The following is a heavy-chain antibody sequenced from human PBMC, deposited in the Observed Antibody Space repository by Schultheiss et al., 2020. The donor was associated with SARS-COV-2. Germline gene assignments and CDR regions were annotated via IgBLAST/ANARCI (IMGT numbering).Heavy chain of an antibody. CDR3: ARVRFLEWLGHAFDI. V-gene: IGHV4-59*01. Sequence: SETLSLTCTVSGGSISSYYWSWIRQPPGKGLEWIGYIYYSGSTNYNPSLKSRVTISVDTSKNQFSLKLSSVTAADTAVYYCARVRFLEWLGHAFDIWGQGTMVTVSS. D-gene: IGHD3-3*01. CDR1: GGSISSYY. CDR2: IYYSGST. J-gene: IGHJ3*02.